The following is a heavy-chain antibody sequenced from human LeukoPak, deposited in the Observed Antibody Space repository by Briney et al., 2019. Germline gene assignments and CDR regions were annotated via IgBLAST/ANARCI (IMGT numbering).Heavy chain of an antibody. J-gene: IGHJ4*02. Sequence: PGGSLRLSCAASGFTFSSYAMSWVRQAPRKGLEWVANINQDGSEKNCVDSVKGRFTISRDNAKNSLYLQMNSLRAEDTAVYYCARGDGYNYHFDYWGQGALVTVSS. V-gene: IGHV3-7*05. CDR1: GFTFSSYA. CDR3: ARGDGYNYHFDY. CDR2: INQDGSEK. D-gene: IGHD5-24*01.